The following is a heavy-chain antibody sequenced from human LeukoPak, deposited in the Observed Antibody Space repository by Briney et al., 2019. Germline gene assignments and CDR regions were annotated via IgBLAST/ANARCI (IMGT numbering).Heavy chain of an antibody. CDR1: GGTFSSYA. CDR3: ARANLDTAMVTRSYYYYMDV. D-gene: IGHD5-18*01. V-gene: IGHV1-69*05. Sequence: GASVKVSCKASGGTFSSYAISWVRQAPGQGLEWMGGIIPIFGTANYAQKLQGRVTMTTDTSTSTAYMELRSLRSDDTAVYYCARANLDTAMVTRSYYYYMDVWGKGTTVTVSS. J-gene: IGHJ6*03. CDR2: IIPIFGTA.